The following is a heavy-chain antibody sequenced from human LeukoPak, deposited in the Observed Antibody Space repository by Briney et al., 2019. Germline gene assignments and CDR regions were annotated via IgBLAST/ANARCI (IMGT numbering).Heavy chain of an antibody. CDR1: GGSFSGYY. CDR2: INHSGST. V-gene: IGHV4-34*01. Sequence: SETLSLTCAVYGGSFSGYYWSWIRQPPGKGPEWIGEINHSGSTNYNPSLKSRVTISVDTSKNQFSLKLSSVTAADTAVYYCARGPVGDWGQGTLVTVSS. CDR3: ARGPVGD. J-gene: IGHJ4*02.